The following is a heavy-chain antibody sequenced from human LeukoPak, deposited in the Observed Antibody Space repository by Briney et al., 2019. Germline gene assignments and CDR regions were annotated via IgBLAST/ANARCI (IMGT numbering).Heavy chain of an antibody. CDR1: GFTFSSYE. CDR3: ARGSSGSYYTLFDY. CDR2: ISSSGSTI. J-gene: IGHJ4*02. D-gene: IGHD1-26*01. V-gene: IGHV3-48*03. Sequence: GGSWRLSCAASGFTFSSYEMNWVRQAPGKGLDWVSYISSSGSTIYYADSVKGRFTISRDNAKNSLYLQMDSLRAEDTAVYYCARGSSGSYYTLFDYWGQGTLVTVSS.